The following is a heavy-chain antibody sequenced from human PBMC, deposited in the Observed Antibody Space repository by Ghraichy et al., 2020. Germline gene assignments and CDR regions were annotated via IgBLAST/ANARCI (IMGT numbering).Heavy chain of an antibody. CDR2: FSYTGNS. D-gene: IGHD4-17*01. CDR1: GGSLTSSRYF. Sequence: SETLSLTCTVSGGSLTSSRYFWSWIRQSPGMGLEWIGYFSYTGNSYYNPSLTSRVSMSHTSENQFSLNLNSVTAADTAVYYCARTKYGDYGLHFDQWGRGTLVTVSS. J-gene: IGHJ5*02. V-gene: IGHV4-30-4*01. CDR3: ARTKYGDYGLHFDQ.